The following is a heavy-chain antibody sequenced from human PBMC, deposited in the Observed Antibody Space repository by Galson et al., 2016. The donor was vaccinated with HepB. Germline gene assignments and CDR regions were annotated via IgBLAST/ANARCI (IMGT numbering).Heavy chain of an antibody. D-gene: IGHD4-17*01. CDR3: ARDGDDYGDYANWFDP. CDR2: IYSSGST. V-gene: IGHV4-4*07. Sequence: SETLSLTCAVYGGSFSSYYWNWIRQPTGKGLEWIGRIYSSGSTKYNPSLKSRVTISIDTSKNQFSLRLRSVTAADTAVYYCARDGDDYGDYANWFDPWGQGTLVTVSS. J-gene: IGHJ5*02. CDR1: GGSFSSYY.